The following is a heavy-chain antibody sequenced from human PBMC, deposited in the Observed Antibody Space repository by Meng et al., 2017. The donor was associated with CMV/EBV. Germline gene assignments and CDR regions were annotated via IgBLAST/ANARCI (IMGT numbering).Heavy chain of an antibody. Sequence: GESLKISCAASGFTFSSYEMNWVRQAPGKGLEWVSYISSSGSTIYYADSVKGRFTISRDNAKNSLYLQMNSLRAEDTAVYYCARDMSGWSGYYTYYYYGMDVWGQGTTVTVSS. J-gene: IGHJ6*02. CDR1: GFTFSSYE. V-gene: IGHV3-48*03. CDR2: ISSSGSTI. CDR3: ARDMSGWSGYYTYYYYGMDV. D-gene: IGHD3-3*01.